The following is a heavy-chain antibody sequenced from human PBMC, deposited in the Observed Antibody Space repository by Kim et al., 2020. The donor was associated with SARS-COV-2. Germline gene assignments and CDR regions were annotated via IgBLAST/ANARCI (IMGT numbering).Heavy chain of an antibody. J-gene: IGHJ4*01. CDR3: AKGSTGGWPSMVGSQVY. CDR1: GFTFSSYI. Sequence: GGSLRLSCAASGFTFSSYIMYWVRQAPGKGLEWVSVISGSGAATYYAGSVKGRFTISRDNSNNKLYLQMSSLKAEDTAIYYCAKGSTGGWPSMVGSQVYWGQGPLVNVSS. V-gene: IGHV3-23*01. D-gene: IGHD6-19*01. CDR2: ISGSGAAT.